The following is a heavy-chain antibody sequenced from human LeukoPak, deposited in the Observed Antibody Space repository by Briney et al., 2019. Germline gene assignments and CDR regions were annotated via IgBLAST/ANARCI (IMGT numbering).Heavy chain of an antibody. CDR3: AKTSRPAAMFIDFDY. CDR1: GFTFSSYA. D-gene: IGHD2-2*01. V-gene: IGHV3-23*01. J-gene: IGHJ4*02. Sequence: GGSLRLSCAASGFTFSSYAMSWVRQAPGKRLEWVSAISGSGGSTYYADSVKGRFTISRDNSKNTLYLQMNSLRAEDTAVYYCAKTSRPAAMFIDFDYWGQGTLVTVSS. CDR2: ISGSGGST.